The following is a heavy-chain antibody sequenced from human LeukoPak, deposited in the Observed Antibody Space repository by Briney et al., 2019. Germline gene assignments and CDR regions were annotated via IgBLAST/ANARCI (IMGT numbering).Heavy chain of an antibody. J-gene: IGHJ4*02. D-gene: IGHD1-26*01. Sequence: PSETLSLTCGVSGGSINSTNWWSWVRQPPGQGLEWIGEISLSGVTNYNPSLKSRVTMSLDRSKNHLSLTLASVTAADTAVYYCSRESGAFSPFGYWGQGTLVTVSS. V-gene: IGHV4-4*02. CDR1: GGSINSTNW. CDR2: ISLSGVT. CDR3: SRESGAFSPFGY.